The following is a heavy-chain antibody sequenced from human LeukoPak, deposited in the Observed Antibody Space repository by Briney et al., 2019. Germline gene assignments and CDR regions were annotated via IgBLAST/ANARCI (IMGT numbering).Heavy chain of an antibody. CDR3: ARVRERAAAGTPYFDY. V-gene: IGHV3-23*01. CDR1: GFIFSNYA. D-gene: IGHD6-13*01. Sequence: PGGSLRLSCATSGFIFSNYAMSWVRQAPGKGLGWDSTIGEIGSRTHYVDSVKGRFTISRDNSKNTLYLQMNSLRAEDTAVYYCARVRERAAAGTPYFDYWGQGTLVTVSS. J-gene: IGHJ4*02. CDR2: IGEIGSRT.